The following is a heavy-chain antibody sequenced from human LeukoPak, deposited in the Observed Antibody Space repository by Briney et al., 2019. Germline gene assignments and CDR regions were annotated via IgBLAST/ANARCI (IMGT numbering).Heavy chain of an antibody. D-gene: IGHD3-3*01. J-gene: IGHJ4*02. CDR1: GFTFSSYA. CDR2: ISGGSDTT. CDR3: AKMTYGVAGKPYLDY. V-gene: IGHV3-23*01. Sequence: GGSLRLSCAASGFTFSSYAMSWVRQAPGKGLEWVSAISGGSDTTYYADSVKGRFTIFRDPSKNILYLQMNSLRVEDTAVYYCAKMTYGVAGKPYLDYWGQGTLVTVSS.